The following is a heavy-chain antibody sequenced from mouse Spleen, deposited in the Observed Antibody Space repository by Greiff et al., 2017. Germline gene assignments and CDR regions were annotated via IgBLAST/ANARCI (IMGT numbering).Heavy chain of an antibody. CDR2: IWGDGST. Sequence: VQLQQSGPGLVAPSQSLSITCTVSGFSLTGYGVNWVRQSPGKGLEWLGMIWGDGSTDYNSALKSSLSIGKDNSKSQVFLKMNSLQNDDTARYYCARDGNALDNWGQGTSVIVSS. CDR1: GFSLTGYG. V-gene: IGHV2-6-7*01. D-gene: IGHD4-1*01. CDR3: ARDGNALDN. J-gene: IGHJ4*01.